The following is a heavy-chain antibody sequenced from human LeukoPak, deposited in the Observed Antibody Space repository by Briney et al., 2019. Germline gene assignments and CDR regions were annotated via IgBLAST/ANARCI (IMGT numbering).Heavy chain of an antibody. CDR3: ARDRTPIVVVPAAIPCLSG. CDR2: IIPILGIA. CDR1: GGTFSSYA. V-gene: IGHV1-69*04. Sequence: SVKVSCKASGGTFSSYAISWVRQAPGQGLEWMGRIIPILGIANYAQKFQGRVTITADKSTSTAYMELSSLRSEDTAVYYCARDRTPIVVVPAAIPCLSGWGQGTLVTVSS. J-gene: IGHJ4*02. D-gene: IGHD2-2*02.